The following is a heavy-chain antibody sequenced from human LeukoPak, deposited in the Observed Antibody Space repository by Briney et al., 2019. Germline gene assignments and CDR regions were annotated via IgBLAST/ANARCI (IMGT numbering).Heavy chain of an antibody. J-gene: IGHJ4*02. CDR3: AREGRYYGSGDYFDY. V-gene: IGHV3-7*03. Sequence: GALRLSCAASGFTFSSYWMSWVRQAPGKGLEWVANIKQDGSEKYYVDSVKGRFTISRDNAKNSLYLQMNSLRAEDTAVYYCAREGRYYGSGDYFDYWGQGTLVTVSP. D-gene: IGHD3-10*01. CDR2: IKQDGSEK. CDR1: GFTFSSYW.